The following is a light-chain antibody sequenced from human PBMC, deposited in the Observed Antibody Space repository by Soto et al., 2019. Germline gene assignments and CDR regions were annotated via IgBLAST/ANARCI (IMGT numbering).Light chain of an antibody. Sequence: QSVLTQPASVSGSPGQSITISCTGTSSDVVGYNYVSWYQHHPGKAPKLIIYDVTNRPSGVSNPFSGSKSGNTASLTISGLQPEDDADYYCSSYTTSNTRQIVFGTGTKVTVL. J-gene: IGLJ1*01. CDR3: SSYTTSNTRQIV. CDR1: SSDVVGYNY. CDR2: DVT. V-gene: IGLV2-14*03.